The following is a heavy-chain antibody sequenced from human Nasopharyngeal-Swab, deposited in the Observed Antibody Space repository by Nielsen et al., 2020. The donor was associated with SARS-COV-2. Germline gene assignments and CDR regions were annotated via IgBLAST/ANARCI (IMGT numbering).Heavy chain of an antibody. CDR1: GGSISSYY. V-gene: IGHV4-34*01. D-gene: IGHD6-6*01. CDR3: ARRQLAYYYYYYMDV. J-gene: IGHJ6*03. Sequence: SETLSLTCTVSGGSISSYYWSWIRQPPGKGLEWIGEINHSGSTNYNPSLKSRVTISVDTSKNQFSLKLSSVTAADTAVYYCARRQLAYYYYYYMDVWGKGTTVTVSS. CDR2: INHSGST.